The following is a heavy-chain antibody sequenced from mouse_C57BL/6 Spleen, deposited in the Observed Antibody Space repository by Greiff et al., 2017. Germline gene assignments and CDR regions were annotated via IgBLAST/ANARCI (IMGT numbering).Heavy chain of an antibody. D-gene: IGHD4-1*01. Sequence: VQLQQSGAELVRPGSSVKMSCKTSGYTFTSYGINWVKQRPGQGLEWIGYIYIGNGYTEYNEKFKGKATLTSDTSEDSAIYFCARRGELGRGSPYYFDYWGQGTTLTVSS. CDR2: IYIGNGYT. V-gene: IGHV1-58*01. CDR3: FDY. CDR1: GYTFTSYG. J-gene: IGHJ2*01.